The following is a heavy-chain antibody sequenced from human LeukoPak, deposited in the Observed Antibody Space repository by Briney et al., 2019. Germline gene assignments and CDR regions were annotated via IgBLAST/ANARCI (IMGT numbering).Heavy chain of an antibody. CDR3: ARQRYDILTGYYSYTFDY. J-gene: IGHJ4*02. CDR1: GFVFSSYE. Sequence: GGSLRLSCAASGFVFSSYEMNWVRQAPGKGLEWVSYISSSGSTIYYADSVKGRFTISRDNAKNSLYLQLNSLRAEDTAVYYCARQRYDILTGYYSYTFDYWGQGTLVTVSS. D-gene: IGHD3-9*01. CDR2: ISSSGSTI. V-gene: IGHV3-48*03.